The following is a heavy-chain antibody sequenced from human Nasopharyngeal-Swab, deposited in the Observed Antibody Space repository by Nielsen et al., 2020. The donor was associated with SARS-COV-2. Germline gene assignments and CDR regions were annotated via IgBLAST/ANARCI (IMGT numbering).Heavy chain of an antibody. CDR2: MNPNSGNT. V-gene: IGHV1-18*01. J-gene: IGHJ4*02. CDR1: GYTFTSYD. Sequence: ASVKVSCKASGYTFTSYDINWVRQATGQGLEWMGWMNPNSGNTNYAQKLQGRVTMTTDTSTSTAYMELRSLRSDDTAVYYCARDTGIAAAGTFDYWGQGTLVTVSS. CDR3: ARDTGIAAAGTFDY. D-gene: IGHD6-13*01.